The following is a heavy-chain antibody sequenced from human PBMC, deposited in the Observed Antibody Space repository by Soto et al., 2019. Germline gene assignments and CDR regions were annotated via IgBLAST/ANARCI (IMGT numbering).Heavy chain of an antibody. CDR1: GVTISTYA. D-gene: IGHD3-3*01. Sequence: EVQLLESEGGLVQPGGSLRLSCTASGVTISTYAMNWVRQAPGKGLEWVSSISATGGATFYAGSVKGRFTISRDHSKNTVYLQMRSLRVEDTAVYFCVTGRRKKSGSNTWFNPWGRGTLVTVSS. J-gene: IGHJ5*02. V-gene: IGHV3-23*01. CDR2: ISATGGAT. CDR3: VTGRRKKSGSNTWFNP.